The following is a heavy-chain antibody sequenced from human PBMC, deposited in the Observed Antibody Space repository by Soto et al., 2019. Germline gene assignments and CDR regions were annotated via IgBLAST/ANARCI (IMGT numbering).Heavy chain of an antibody. CDR1: GGSVSGDSW. CDR3: ASGGDYTWHT. D-gene: IGHD4-17*01. Sequence: QVQLQVSGPGLVKPSGTLSLTCAVSGGSVSGDSWWSWVRQPPGKGLEWIGEIFRSGTTNYNPSLKSRITISIDKYKNQFSLKLTSVTAADTAVYYCASGGDYTWHTWGQGTLVTVSS. V-gene: IGHV4-4*02. J-gene: IGHJ5*02. CDR2: IFRSGTT.